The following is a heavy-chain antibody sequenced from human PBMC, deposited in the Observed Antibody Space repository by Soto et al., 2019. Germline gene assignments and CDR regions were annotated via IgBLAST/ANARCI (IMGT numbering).Heavy chain of an antibody. J-gene: IGHJ6*02. Sequence: WASVKVSCKTSGYTFTRNGISWVRQAPGQGLEWMGWISSKSGSIKYAQKFQGRVIMTTDTSTSTAYMELRSLRSDDTAVYYCVKDRDSNSWPSRDVWGPGTTVTVSS. CDR3: VKDRDSNSWPSRDV. D-gene: IGHD3-22*01. V-gene: IGHV1-18*01. CDR2: ISSKSGSI. CDR1: GYTFTRNG.